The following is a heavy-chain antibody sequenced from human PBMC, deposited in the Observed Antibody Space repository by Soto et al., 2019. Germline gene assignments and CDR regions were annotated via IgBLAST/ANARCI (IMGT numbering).Heavy chain of an antibody. CDR1: GFTFSTYA. CDR3: AKGIAVSGTDGKFDS. J-gene: IGHJ4*02. CDR2: ISSSGGST. D-gene: IGHD6-19*01. Sequence: EVQLLDSGGGLVQPGGSLRLSCAASGFTFSTYAMSWVRQAPGKGLEWVSTISSSGGSTYHAASVRGRFTISRDNSKNTLFLQMNGLRAEDTALYYCAKGIAVSGTDGKFDSWGQGTLVTVAS. V-gene: IGHV3-23*01.